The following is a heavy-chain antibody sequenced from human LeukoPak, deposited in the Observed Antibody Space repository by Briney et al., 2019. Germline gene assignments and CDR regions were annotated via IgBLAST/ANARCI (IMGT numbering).Heavy chain of an antibody. CDR2: VYYSGTT. CDR1: GFTFSNAW. J-gene: IGHJ4*02. CDR3: ARGRGRDGDNLVS. Sequence: GSLRLSCAASGFTFSNAWMSWVRQAPGKGLEWIGYVYYSGTTNYNPSLKSRVTISVDTSKNQFSLRLTSVTAADTAVYYCARGRGRDGDNLVSWSQGTLVTVSS. V-gene: IGHV4-59*01. D-gene: IGHD5-24*01.